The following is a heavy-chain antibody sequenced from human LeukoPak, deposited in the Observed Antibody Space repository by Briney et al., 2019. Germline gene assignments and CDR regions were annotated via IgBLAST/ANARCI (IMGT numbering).Heavy chain of an antibody. D-gene: IGHD3-10*01. Sequence: GESLLISCKASGYSTTYYWIGWVRQMPGKGLEWMGIIYPGDSDTRYSPSFQGQVTISADKSISTAYLQWSSLKASDGAMYYCGRRRDGSESFYIGYWGPRVLVTVSS. CDR3: GRRRDGSESFYIGY. CDR2: IYPGDSDT. CDR1: GYSTTYYW. J-gene: IGHJ4*01. V-gene: IGHV5-51*01.